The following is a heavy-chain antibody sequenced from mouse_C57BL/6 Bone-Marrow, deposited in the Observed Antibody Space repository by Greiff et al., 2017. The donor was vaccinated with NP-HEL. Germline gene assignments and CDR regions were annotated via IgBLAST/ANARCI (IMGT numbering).Heavy chain of an antibody. CDR3: ARTYLDY. CDR1: GYSFTGYY. D-gene: IGHD5-1*01. J-gene: IGHJ4*01. V-gene: IGHV1-42*01. CDR2: INPSTGGT. Sequence: EVQLQQSGPELVKPGASVKISCKASGYSFTGYYMNWVKQSPEKSLEWIGEINPSTGGTTYNQKFKAKATLTVDKSSSTAYMQLKRLTSEDSAVYYCARTYLDYWGQGTSVTVSS.